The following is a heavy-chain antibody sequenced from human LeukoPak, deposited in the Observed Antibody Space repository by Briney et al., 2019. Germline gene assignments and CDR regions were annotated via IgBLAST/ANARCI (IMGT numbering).Heavy chain of an antibody. CDR1: GFTFSRYG. D-gene: IGHD3-9*01. Sequence: GRSLRLSCAASGFTFSRYGMHWVRQAPGKGLEWVAVISYDGSNKYYVDSVKGRFTISKDNSKNTLYLQMNSLRAEDTAVYYCAKDRDILTGYPDYWGQGTLVTVSS. CDR2: ISYDGSNK. J-gene: IGHJ4*02. CDR3: AKDRDILTGYPDY. V-gene: IGHV3-30*18.